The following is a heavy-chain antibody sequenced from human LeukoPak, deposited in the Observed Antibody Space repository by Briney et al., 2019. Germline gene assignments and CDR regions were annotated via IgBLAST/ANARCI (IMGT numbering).Heavy chain of an antibody. D-gene: IGHD2-8*02. J-gene: IGHJ6*04. CDR1: GGTFSSYA. Sequence: SVKVSCKASGGTFSSYAISWVRQAPGQGLEWMGRIIPIFGIANYAQKFQGRVTITADKSTSTAYMELSSLRSEDTAVYYCARAWSQTLYVWGKGTTVTVSS. CDR3: ARAWSQTLYV. V-gene: IGHV1-69*04. CDR2: IIPIFGIA.